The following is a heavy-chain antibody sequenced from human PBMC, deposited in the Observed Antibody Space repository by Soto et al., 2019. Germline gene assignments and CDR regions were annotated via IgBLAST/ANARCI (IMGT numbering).Heavy chain of an antibody. CDR2: ISAYNGNT. V-gene: IGHV1-18*01. CDR3: ARVGYSSGWYLENYYGMDV. D-gene: IGHD6-19*01. J-gene: IGHJ6*02. Sequence: ASGKVSCKASGYTFTSYGISWVRQAPGQGLEWMGWISAYNGNTNYAQKLQGRVTMTTDTSTSTAYMELGSLRSDDTAVYYCARVGYSSGWYLENYYGMDVWGQGTTVTVSS. CDR1: GYTFTSYG.